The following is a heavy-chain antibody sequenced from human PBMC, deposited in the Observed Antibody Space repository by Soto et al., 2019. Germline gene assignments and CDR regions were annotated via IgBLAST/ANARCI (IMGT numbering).Heavy chain of an antibody. J-gene: IGHJ4*02. CDR1: GGSISSGDYY. D-gene: IGHD1-1*01. V-gene: IGHV4-30-4*01. CDR2: IYYSGST. CDR3: XXXXXXXATRPFDY. Sequence: QVQLQESGPGLVKPSQTLSLTCTVSGGSISSGDYYWSWIRQPPGKGLEWIGYIYYSGSTYYNPSLXSRXXXXXXXXXXXXXXXXXXXXXXXXXXXXCXXXXXXXATRPFDYWGQGTLVTVSS.